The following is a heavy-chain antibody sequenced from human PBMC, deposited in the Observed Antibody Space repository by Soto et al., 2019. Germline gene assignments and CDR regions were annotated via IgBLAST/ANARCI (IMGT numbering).Heavy chain of an antibody. J-gene: IGHJ6*02. CDR2: IIPIFGTA. Sequence: SVKVSCKASGGTFSSYAISWVRQAPGQGLEWMGGIIPIFGTANYAQKFQGRVTITADKSTSTAYMELSSLRSEDTAVYYCASSKDHIVVVVAATSRYYGMDVWGQGTTVTVSS. CDR1: GGTFSSYA. CDR3: ASSKDHIVVVVAATSRYYGMDV. D-gene: IGHD2-15*01. V-gene: IGHV1-69*06.